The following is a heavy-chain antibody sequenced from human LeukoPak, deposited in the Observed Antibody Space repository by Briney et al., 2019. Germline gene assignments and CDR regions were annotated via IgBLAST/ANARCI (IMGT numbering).Heavy chain of an antibody. J-gene: IGHJ6*04. V-gene: IGHV3-73*01. D-gene: IGHD6-25*01. CDR3: THPAYYYNVDV. Sequence: GGSLTLSCSASGLTFSVSAIHWVRQASGKGLEWVGRIKTKADNYATAYAASVKGSFTISRDDSTNTAYLQMNSLKTEDTAVYYCTHPAYYYNVDVWGKGTTVTVSS. CDR1: GLTFSVSA. CDR2: IKTKADNYAT.